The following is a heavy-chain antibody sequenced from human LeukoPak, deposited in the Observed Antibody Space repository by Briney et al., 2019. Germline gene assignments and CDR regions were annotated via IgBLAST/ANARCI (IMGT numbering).Heavy chain of an antibody. CDR1: GGSISTSSYY. J-gene: IGHJ5*02. Sequence: PSETLSLTCTVSGGSISTSSYYWGWVRQPPGKGLEWIGNIFYSGSTYYSPSLKSRVTISLDTSRNQFSLKLSSVTAADTAVYYCAGSYLYSSSWLYNWFDPWGQGTLVTVSS. CDR2: IFYSGST. V-gene: IGHV4-39*07. CDR3: AGSYLYSSSWLYNWFDP. D-gene: IGHD6-13*01.